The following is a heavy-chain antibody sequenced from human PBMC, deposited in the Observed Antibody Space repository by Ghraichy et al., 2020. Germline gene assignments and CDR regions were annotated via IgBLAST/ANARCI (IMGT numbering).Heavy chain of an antibody. CDR3: AKWSCSDGRCYFDY. D-gene: IGHD2-15*01. CDR2: ISGSGDST. J-gene: IGHJ4*02. Sequence: GGSLRLSCAASGFTISSYGMSWVRQAPGKGLEWVSRISGSGDSTNYADSVKGRFTISRDNFKNTLYLQMNSLRAEDTAVYYCAKWSCSDGRCYFDYWGQGTLVTGSS. CDR1: GFTISSYG. V-gene: IGHV3-23*01.